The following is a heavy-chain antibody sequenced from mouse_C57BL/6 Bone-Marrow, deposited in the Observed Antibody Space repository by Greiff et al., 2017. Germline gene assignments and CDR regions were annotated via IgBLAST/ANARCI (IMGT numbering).Heavy chain of an antibody. CDR1: GFTFSSYA. J-gene: IGHJ2*01. CDR2: ISDGGSYT. V-gene: IGHV5-4*01. CDR3: ARGESSYYFDY. Sequence: DVQLQESGGGLVKPGGSLKLSCAASGFTFSSYAMSWVRQTPEKRLEWVATISDGGSYTYYPDNVKGRFTISRDNAKNNLYLQMSHLKSEDTAMYYCARGESSYYFDYWGQGTTLTVSS.